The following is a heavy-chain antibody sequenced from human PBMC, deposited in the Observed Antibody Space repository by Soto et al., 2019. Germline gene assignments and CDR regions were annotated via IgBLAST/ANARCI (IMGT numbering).Heavy chain of an antibody. CDR1: GFTFTSSA. CDR3: AAEETTIYRGYYYYGMDV. CDR2: IVVGSGNT. D-gene: IGHD3-3*01. V-gene: IGHV1-58*01. Sequence: GASVKVSCKASGFTFTSSAVQWVRQARGQRLEWIGWIVVGSGNTNYAQKFQERVTITRDMSTSTAYMELSSLRSEDTAVYYCAAEETTIYRGYYYYGMDVWGQGTMVTVSS. J-gene: IGHJ6*02.